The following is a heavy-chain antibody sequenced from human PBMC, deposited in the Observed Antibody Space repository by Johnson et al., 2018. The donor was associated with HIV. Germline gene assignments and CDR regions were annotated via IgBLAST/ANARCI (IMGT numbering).Heavy chain of an antibody. Sequence: VQLVESGGGVVQPGGSLRLSCAASGFTFSTYAMSWVRQAPGKGLEWVAVISYDGSNKYYADSVKGRFTISRDNSKNTLYLQMNSLRPEDTAVYYCAREHRGYNFWSGYYPDAFDIWGLGTMVTVSS. CDR1: GFTFSTYA. CDR2: ISYDGSNK. D-gene: IGHD3-3*01. V-gene: IGHV3-30-3*01. CDR3: AREHRGYNFWSGYYPDAFDI. J-gene: IGHJ3*02.